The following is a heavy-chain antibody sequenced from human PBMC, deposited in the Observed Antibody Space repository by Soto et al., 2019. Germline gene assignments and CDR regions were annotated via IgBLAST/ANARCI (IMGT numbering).Heavy chain of an antibody. D-gene: IGHD1-1*01. J-gene: IGHJ5*01. V-gene: IGHV4-4*02. Sequence: LSETLSLTCTLSGGSVRAPDWWNWVRQSPDKGLEWIAEVHISGHSNYNPSLRSRVSVSIDSSKNQFYLNLNSVTAADTAIYYCARVRQGCSANNCYFDPWGQGTQVTVS. CDR3: ARVRQGCSANNCYFDP. CDR1: GGSVRAPDW. CDR2: VHISGHS.